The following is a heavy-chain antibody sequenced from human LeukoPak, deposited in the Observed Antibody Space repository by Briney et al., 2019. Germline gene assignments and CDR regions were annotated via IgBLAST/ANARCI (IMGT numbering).Heavy chain of an antibody. J-gene: IGHJ3*02. Sequence: GSSVKVSCKASGGTFSSYAISWVRQAPGQGLGWMGGIIPIFGTANYAQKFQGRVTITADKSTSTAYMELSSLRSEDTAVYYCARPRQQLVEGEAFDIWGQGTMVTVSS. CDR1: GGTFSSYA. CDR3: ARPRQQLVEGEAFDI. V-gene: IGHV1-69*06. CDR2: IIPIFGTA. D-gene: IGHD6-13*01.